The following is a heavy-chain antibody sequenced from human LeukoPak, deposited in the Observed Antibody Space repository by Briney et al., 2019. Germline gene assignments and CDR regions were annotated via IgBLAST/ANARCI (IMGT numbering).Heavy chain of an antibody. Sequence: GGSLRLSCAASGFTFSDYYMSWIRQAPGKGLEWVANIKQDGSEKYYVDSVKGRFTISRDNAKNSLYLQMNSLRAEDTVVYYCARNRHAIGSSRKPYYFDYWGQGTLVTVSS. V-gene: IGHV3-7*03. CDR1: GFTFSDYY. CDR3: ARNRHAIGSSRKPYYFDY. J-gene: IGHJ4*02. CDR2: IKQDGSEK. D-gene: IGHD1-14*01.